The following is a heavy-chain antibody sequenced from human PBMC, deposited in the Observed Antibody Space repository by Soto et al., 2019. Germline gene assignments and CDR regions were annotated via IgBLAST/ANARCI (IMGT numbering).Heavy chain of an antibody. CDR1: IVSITSSNW. D-gene: IGHD3-16*01. J-gene: IGHJ5*02. CDR3: ERDYDGFDH. Sequence: PSETLSFTCDVSIVSITSSNWWSWVRHPPGKGLEWLGKISHSGTVNYNATLRSRVTISVDKHKNQLSLKLMSVTASDTAVYYCERDYDGFDHWGPGIPVTVSS. CDR2: ISHSGTV. V-gene: IGHV4-4*02.